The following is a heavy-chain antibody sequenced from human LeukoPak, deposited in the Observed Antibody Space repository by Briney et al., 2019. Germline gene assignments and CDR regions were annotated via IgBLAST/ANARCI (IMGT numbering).Heavy chain of an antibody. D-gene: IGHD2-21*02. J-gene: IGHJ4*02. CDR3: ARFSRSMTVIFDY. Sequence: GASVKVSCKTSGYSVTGYGFSWVRQAPGQGLEWMGWVSGYNGKTNYAQKFQGRVTMTTGTSTSTAYMELRSLRPDDTAVYYCARFSRSMTVIFDYWGQGTLVTVSS. CDR1: GYSVTGYG. V-gene: IGHV1-18*01. CDR2: VSGYNGKT.